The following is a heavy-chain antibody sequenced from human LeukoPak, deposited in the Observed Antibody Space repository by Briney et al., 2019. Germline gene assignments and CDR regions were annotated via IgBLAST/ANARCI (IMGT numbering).Heavy chain of an antibody. D-gene: IGHD1-26*01. V-gene: IGHV4-30-4*01. Sequence: SETLSLTCTVSGGSTSSGDYYWSWIRQPPGKGLEWIGYIYYSGSTYYNPSLKSRVTISVDTSKNQFSLKLSSVTAADTAVYYCASSGSPWGDAFDIWGQGTMVTVSS. CDR3: ASSGSPWGDAFDI. CDR1: GGSTSSGDYY. CDR2: IYYSGST. J-gene: IGHJ3*02.